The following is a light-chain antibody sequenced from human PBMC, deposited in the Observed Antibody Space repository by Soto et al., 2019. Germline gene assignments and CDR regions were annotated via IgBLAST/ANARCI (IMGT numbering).Light chain of an antibody. CDR3: QQYDNLPYT. J-gene: IGKJ2*01. V-gene: IGKV1-33*01. Sequence: DLQMTQSPSSLSASVGDRVTITCQASQDINNYLNWYQQKPGKAPEVLIYDASNLETGVPSRFSGSGSGTEFTFTISSLQPEDIATYYCQQYDNLPYTFGQGTKLEIK. CDR1: QDINNY. CDR2: DAS.